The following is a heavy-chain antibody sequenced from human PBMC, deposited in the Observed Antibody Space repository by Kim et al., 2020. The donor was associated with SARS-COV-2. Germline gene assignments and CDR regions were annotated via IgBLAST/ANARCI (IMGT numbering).Heavy chain of an antibody. CDR2: INGDGSTT. D-gene: IGHD3-22*01. CDR1: GFTFINYW. Sequence: GGSLRLSCAASGFTFINYWMHWVRQAPGKGLVWVSRINGDGSTTSYADSVKGRFTISRDNAKNTLYLQMNSLRVEDTALYYCVRRYYDSSGYYYFDNWGQGTPVTGSS. CDR3: VRRYYDSSGYYYFDN. V-gene: IGHV3-74*01. J-gene: IGHJ4*02.